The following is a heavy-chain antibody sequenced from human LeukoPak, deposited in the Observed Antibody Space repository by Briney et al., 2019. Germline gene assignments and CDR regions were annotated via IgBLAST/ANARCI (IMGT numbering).Heavy chain of an antibody. CDR3: ARGVYSGWYTHNWLDS. D-gene: IGHD6-19*01. J-gene: IGHJ5*01. CDR2: INPHNGDT. Sequence: ASVKVSCKASGYTFTSFYIHWVRQAPGQGLEWMGWINPHNGDTNYEQMFQGRVTMTRDTSISAAYMELSSLRSDDTAVYYCARGVYSGWYTHNWLDSWGQGTLVIVSS. CDR1: GYTFTSFY. V-gene: IGHV1-2*02.